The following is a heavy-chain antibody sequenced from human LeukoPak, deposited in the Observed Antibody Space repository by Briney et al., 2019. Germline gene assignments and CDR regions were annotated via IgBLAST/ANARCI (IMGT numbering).Heavy chain of an antibody. D-gene: IGHD1-26*01. V-gene: IGHV3-33*01. CDR1: GFTFSSYG. CDR3: ATHRGSYPAGGFNY. J-gene: IGHJ4*02. CDR2: IFYDGSHK. Sequence: PGGSLRLSCAASGFTFSSYGMHWVRQAPGKGLEWVAVIFYDGSHKYYADSVKGRFTVSRDNSKNTLYLQMNSLRVEDTAVFYCATHRGSYPAGGFNYWGQGTLVTVSS.